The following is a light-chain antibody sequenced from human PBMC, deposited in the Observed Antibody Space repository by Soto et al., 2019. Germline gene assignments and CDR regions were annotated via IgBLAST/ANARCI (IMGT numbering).Light chain of an antibody. J-gene: IGLJ3*02. CDR2: EVS. CDR3: SSYTSSSTRV. V-gene: IGLV2-14*01. Sequence: QSALTQPASVSGSPGQSITISCTGTCSDVGGYNYVSWYQQHPGKAPKLMIYEVSNRPSGVSNRFSGSKSGNTASLTISGLQAEDEADYYCSSYTSSSTRVFGGGTKLTVL. CDR1: CSDVGGYNY.